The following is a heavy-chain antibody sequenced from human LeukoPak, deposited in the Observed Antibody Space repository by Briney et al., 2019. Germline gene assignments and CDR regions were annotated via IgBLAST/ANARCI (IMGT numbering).Heavy chain of an antibody. V-gene: IGHV4-59*01. CDR2: IYYSGST. CDR3: ARGFFPYNSSPYEY. J-gene: IGHJ4*02. Sequence: SSETLSLTCTVSGGSISGYYWSWIRQPPGKGLECIGYIYYSGSTNYNPSLKSRVTILVDTSKNQLSLKPTSVTAADTAVYYCARGFFPYNSSPYEYWGQGSLVTVSS. D-gene: IGHD6-6*01. CDR1: GGSISGYY.